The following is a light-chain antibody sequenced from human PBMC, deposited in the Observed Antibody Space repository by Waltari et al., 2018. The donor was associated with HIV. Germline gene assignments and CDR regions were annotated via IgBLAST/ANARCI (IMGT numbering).Light chain of an antibody. CDR2: SNN. V-gene: IGLV1-44*01. CDR3: AAWDDSLNGFWV. Sequence: QSVLNQPPSASGTPGQRVTISCSGSSSSIGSNTVNWFQQLPGTAPKLLIYSNNQRPSGVPDRFSGSKSGTSASLAISGLQSEDEADYYCAAWDDSLNGFWVFGGGTKLTVL. CDR1: SSSIGSNT. J-gene: IGLJ3*02.